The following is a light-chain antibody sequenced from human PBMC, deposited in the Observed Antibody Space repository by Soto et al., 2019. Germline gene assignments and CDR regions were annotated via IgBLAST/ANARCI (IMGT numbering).Light chain of an antibody. CDR2: DAS. CDR3: QQYENYWT. Sequence: DIQMTQSPSTLSATAGDRFTITCRASQSISAWLAWYQKKPGKAPKLLIYDASNLASGVPSRFSGSGSGTEFTLTISNLQPADFATYYCQQYENYWTFGQGTKVDIK. J-gene: IGKJ1*01. V-gene: IGKV1-5*01. CDR1: QSISAW.